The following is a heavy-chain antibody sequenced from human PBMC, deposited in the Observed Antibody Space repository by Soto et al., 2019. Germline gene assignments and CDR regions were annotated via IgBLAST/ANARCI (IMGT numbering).Heavy chain of an antibody. CDR3: ARQQLLPFYYALDV. Sequence: SETLSLTCNVSGGSISGYYWSWIRQSPGKGLEYIGYIYYRGSTNYNSSLKSRVTMSVDTSRNQFSLKMNSVAAADTAVYYCARQQLLPFYYALDVWGQGTTVTVSS. CDR2: IYYRGST. D-gene: IGHD1-26*01. CDR1: GGSISGYY. J-gene: IGHJ6*02. V-gene: IGHV4-59*01.